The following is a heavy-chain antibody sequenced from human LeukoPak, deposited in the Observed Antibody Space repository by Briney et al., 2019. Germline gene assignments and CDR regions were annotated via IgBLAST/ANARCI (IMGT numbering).Heavy chain of an antibody. D-gene: IGHD5-18*01. Sequence: PSETLSLTCAVYGGSFSGYYWSWIRQPPGKGLEWIGEINHSGSTNYNPSLKSRVTISVDTSKNQLSLKLSSVTAADTAVYYCARHLSSGYSYGYDVLGWYFDLWGRGTLVTVSS. CDR1: GGSFSGYY. CDR2: INHSGST. CDR3: ARHLSSGYSYGYDVLGWYFDL. V-gene: IGHV4-34*01. J-gene: IGHJ2*01.